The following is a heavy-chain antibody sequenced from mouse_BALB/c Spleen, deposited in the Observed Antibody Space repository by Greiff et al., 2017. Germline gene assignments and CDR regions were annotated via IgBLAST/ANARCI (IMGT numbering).Heavy chain of an antibody. J-gene: IGHJ3*01. D-gene: IGHD2-4*01. V-gene: IGHV2-9*02. CDR1: GFSLTSYG. CDR3: ARPSMITTPAWFAY. CDR2: IWAGGST. Sequence: VKLQESGPGLVAPSQSLSITCTVSGFSLTSYGVHWVRQPPGKGLEWLGVIWAGGSTNYNSALMSRLSISKDNSKSQVFLKMNSLQTDDTAMYYCARPSMITTPAWFAYWGQGTLVTVSA.